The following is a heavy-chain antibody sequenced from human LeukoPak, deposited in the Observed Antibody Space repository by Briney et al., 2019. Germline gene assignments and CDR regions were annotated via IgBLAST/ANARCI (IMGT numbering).Heavy chain of an antibody. Sequence: GGSLRLSCAASGFTFSSYAMSWVRQAPGKGLEWVSAISGSGGSTYYADSVKGRFTISRDNSKNTLYLQMNSLRAEDTAVYYCARDISGGSSVDVWGQGTTVTVSS. CDR3: ARDISGGSSVDV. CDR1: GFTFSSYA. CDR2: ISGSGGST. J-gene: IGHJ6*02. D-gene: IGHD2-15*01. V-gene: IGHV3-23*01.